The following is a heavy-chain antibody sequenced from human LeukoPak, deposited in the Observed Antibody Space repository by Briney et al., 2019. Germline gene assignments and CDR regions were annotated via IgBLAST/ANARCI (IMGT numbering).Heavy chain of an antibody. CDR1: GISNRTSRPY. J-gene: IGHJ4*02. CDR3: ATHEEGIYFET. D-gene: IGHD2-21*01. Sequence: SETLSLTCTVFGISNRTSRPYWGWIRQSPGKGLEWIGSVYYVGNAYYRPSLLSRATISIDTSKTHISLRLTSVTAADTAVYSWATHEEGIYFETWGQGALVTVSS. CDR2: VYYVGNA. V-gene: IGHV4-39*02.